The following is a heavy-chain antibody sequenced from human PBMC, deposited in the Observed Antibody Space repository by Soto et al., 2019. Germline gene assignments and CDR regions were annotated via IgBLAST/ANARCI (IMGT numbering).Heavy chain of an antibody. D-gene: IGHD3-22*01. CDR1: GYSFAVYC. J-gene: IGHJ4*02. V-gene: IGHV5-10-1*01. CDR2: IDPSDSHT. Sequence: ESLKMSCRVSGYSFAVYCITWVRQMPLKGLDWIVRIDPSDSHTYYSPSFRGHVTISAAKSITTVFLQWSGLRASDTAMYYCARQIYDSDSGPNFQYHFDSWGQGTLVTVSS. CDR3: ARQIYDSDSGPNFQYHFDS.